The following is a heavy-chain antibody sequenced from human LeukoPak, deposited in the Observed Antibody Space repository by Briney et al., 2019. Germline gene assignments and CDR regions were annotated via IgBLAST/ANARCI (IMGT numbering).Heavy chain of an antibody. V-gene: IGHV4-4*09. CDR3: ARSGDYYYYMDV. Sequence: PSETLSPTCTVSGGSISSYYWSWIRQPPGKGLEWIGYIYTSGSTNYNPSLKSRVTISVDTSKNQFSLKLSSVTAADTAVYYCARSGDYYYYMDVWGKGTTVTVSS. CDR2: IYTSGST. CDR1: GGSISSYY. J-gene: IGHJ6*03.